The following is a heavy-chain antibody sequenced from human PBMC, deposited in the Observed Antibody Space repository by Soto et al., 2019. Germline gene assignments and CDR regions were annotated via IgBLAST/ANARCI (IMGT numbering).Heavy chain of an antibody. CDR2: MYSSGTT. J-gene: IGHJ4*02. V-gene: IGHV4-4*09. CDR3: ARNKYSSSAAYFDS. D-gene: IGHD6-6*01. Sequence: QVQLQESGPGLVKPSETLSLTCTVSGGSLDNYYWSWIRQPPGKGLEWVGYMYSSGTTYYNPSLGSRVTMSLDTSKNQISLTLASVTAADTAVYFCARNKYSSSAAYFDSWGQGALVTVTS. CDR1: GGSLDNYY.